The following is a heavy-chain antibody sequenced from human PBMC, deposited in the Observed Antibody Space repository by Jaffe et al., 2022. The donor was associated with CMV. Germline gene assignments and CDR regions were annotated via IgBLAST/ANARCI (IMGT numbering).Heavy chain of an antibody. CDR3: ARHQYDSSASYFDY. CDR1: GGSISSSSYY. Sequence: QLQLQESGPGLVKPSETLSLTCTVSGGSISSSSYYWGWIRQPPGKGLEWIGSIYYSGSTYYNPSLKSRVTISVDTSKNQFSLKLSSVTAADTAVYYCARHQYDSSASYFDYWGQGTLVTVSS. D-gene: IGHD3-22*01. CDR2: IYYSGST. V-gene: IGHV4-39*01. J-gene: IGHJ4*02.